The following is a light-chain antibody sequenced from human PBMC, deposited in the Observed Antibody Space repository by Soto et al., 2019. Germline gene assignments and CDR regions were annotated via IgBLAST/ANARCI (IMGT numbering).Light chain of an antibody. CDR2: DAS. Sequence: EIVLTQSPATLSLSPGQRATLSCRASQSVSSYLAWYQQKPGQAPRLLIYDASNRATGIPGRFSGSGSETDFTLTISSLEPEDFALYYCQQYGSTPLTFGGGTKVDIK. CDR1: QSVSSY. CDR3: QQYGSTPLT. V-gene: IGKV3-11*01. J-gene: IGKJ4*01.